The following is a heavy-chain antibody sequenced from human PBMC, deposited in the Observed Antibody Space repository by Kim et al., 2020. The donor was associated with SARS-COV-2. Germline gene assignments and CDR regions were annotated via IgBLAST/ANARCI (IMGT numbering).Heavy chain of an antibody. J-gene: IGHJ2*01. Sequence: GGSLRLSCAASGYTFDTYGMNWVRQAPGKGLEWISYISISSSTKYYADSVRGRFTISRDNAKESLYLQMNSLRGEDTAIYYCVVIATTDRWKSSFDIWGRGTLVTVSS. CDR2: ISISSSTK. V-gene: IGHV3-48*04. CDR1: GYTFDTYG. D-gene: IGHD6-13*01. CDR3: VVIATTDRWKSSFDI.